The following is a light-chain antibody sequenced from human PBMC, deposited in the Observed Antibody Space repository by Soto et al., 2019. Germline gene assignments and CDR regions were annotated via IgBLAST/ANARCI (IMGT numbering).Light chain of an antibody. CDR1: HSLVFSDGNIY. Sequence: DVVLTQSPLSLPVALGQPASISCRSSHSLVFSDGNIYLNWFQQRPGQSPRRLIYKVSNRDSGVPYRFSGSGSGTDFTLKISRVEAEDVGVYYCMQGTRWMWAFGQGTKVEIK. J-gene: IGKJ1*01. V-gene: IGKV2-30*01. CDR2: KVS. CDR3: MQGTRWMWA.